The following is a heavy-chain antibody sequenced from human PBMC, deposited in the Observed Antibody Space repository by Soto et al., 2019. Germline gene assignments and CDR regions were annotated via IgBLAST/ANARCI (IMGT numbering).Heavy chain of an antibody. CDR2: LSGSGGST. CDR3: AKRETASRAFDC. Sequence: EVQLLESGGGLVQPGGSLRLSCAASGFTFSTYAMSWVRQAPGKGLKWFSALSGSGGSTYYADSVKGRFTISRDNSKNPLYLEMNSLRAEDTAVYYCAKRETASRAFDCWGEGTLVTVSS. V-gene: IGHV3-23*01. CDR1: GFTFSTYA. J-gene: IGHJ4*02. D-gene: IGHD1-26*01.